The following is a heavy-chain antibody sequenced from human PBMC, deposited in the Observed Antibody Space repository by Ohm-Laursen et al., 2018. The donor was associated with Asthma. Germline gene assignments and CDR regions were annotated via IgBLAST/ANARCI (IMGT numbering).Heavy chain of an antibody. V-gene: IGHV1-2*06. D-gene: IGHD6-13*01. CDR2: LNPNDGGT. J-gene: IGHJ4*02. CDR3: ASGVSSWYSFDY. CDR1: GYTFTGYF. Sequence: EASVKVSCKSSGYTFTGYFIHWVRQAPGQGLEWMGRLNPNDGGTTSAQKFQGRVTMTRDTSISTAYMELSRLISDDTAVYYCASGVSSWYSFDYWGQGTLVTVSS.